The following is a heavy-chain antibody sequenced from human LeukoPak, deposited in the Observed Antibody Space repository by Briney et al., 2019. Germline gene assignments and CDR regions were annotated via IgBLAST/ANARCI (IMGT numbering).Heavy chain of an antibody. Sequence: GGSLRLSCAASGFTFSSYSMNWVRQAPGKGLEWVSSISSSSSYIYYAGSVKGRFTISRDNAKNSLYLQMNSLRAEDTAVYYCARDILDVWGKGTTVTVSS. CDR2: ISSSSSYI. CDR3: ARDILDV. V-gene: IGHV3-21*01. CDR1: GFTFSSYS. J-gene: IGHJ6*04.